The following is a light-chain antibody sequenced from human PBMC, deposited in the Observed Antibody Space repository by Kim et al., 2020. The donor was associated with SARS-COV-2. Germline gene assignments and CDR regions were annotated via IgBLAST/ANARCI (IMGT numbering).Light chain of an antibody. V-gene: IGKV1-33*01. CDR2: DAS. CDR3: QQYDSLTYT. Sequence: DIQMTQSPSSLSASVGDRVTITCQASQDISNYLNCYQQKPGKAPKLLIYDASNLETGVPSRFSGSGSGTDFTFTISSLQPEDIATYYCQQYDSLTYTFGQGTKLEI. CDR1: QDISNY. J-gene: IGKJ2*01.